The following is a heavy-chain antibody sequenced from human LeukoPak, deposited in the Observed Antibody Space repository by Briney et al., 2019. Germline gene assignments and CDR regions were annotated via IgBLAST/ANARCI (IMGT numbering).Heavy chain of an antibody. CDR1: GYTFTSYD. Sequence: ASVKVSCKASGYTFTSYDINWVRQATGQGLEWMGWMNPNSGNTGYAQKFQGRVTMTRNTSISTAYMELSSLRSEDTAVYYCARGKAVTFGGVIVMYYFDYWGQGTLVTVSS. CDR2: MNPNSGNT. D-gene: IGHD3-16*02. CDR3: ARGKAVTFGGVIVMYYFDY. J-gene: IGHJ4*02. V-gene: IGHV1-8*01.